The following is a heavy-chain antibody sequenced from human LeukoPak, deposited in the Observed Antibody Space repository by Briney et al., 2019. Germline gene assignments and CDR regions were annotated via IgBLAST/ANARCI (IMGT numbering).Heavy chain of an antibody. D-gene: IGHD3-22*01. CDR1: GGTFSSYA. J-gene: IGHJ3*02. CDR3: ARVMYYDSSGLDYAFDI. V-gene: IGHV1-69*11. Sequence: SVKVSCKASGGTFSSYAISWVRQAPGQGLEWMGRIIPILGTANYAQKFQGRVTITTDESTSTAYMELSSLRSEDTAVYYCARVMYYDSSGLDYAFDIWGQGTMVTVSS. CDR2: IIPILGTA.